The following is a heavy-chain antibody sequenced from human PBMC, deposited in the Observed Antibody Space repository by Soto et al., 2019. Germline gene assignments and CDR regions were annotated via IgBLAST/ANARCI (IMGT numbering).Heavy chain of an antibody. J-gene: IGHJ4*02. Sequence: QLQLQESGPGLVKPSETLSLTCTVSGGSISSSSYYWGWIRQPPGKGLEWIGSIYYSGSTYYNPSRKSRVTLSVDTSKNQFSLKLSSVTAADTAVYYCASSGWWYFDYWGQGTLVTVSS. D-gene: IGHD6-19*01. CDR2: IYYSGST. CDR1: GGSISSSSYY. CDR3: ASSGWWYFDY. V-gene: IGHV4-39*01.